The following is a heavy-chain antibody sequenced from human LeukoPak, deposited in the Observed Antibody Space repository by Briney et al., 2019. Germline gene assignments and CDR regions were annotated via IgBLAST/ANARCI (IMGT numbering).Heavy chain of an antibody. CDR2: INPSGGST. D-gene: IGHD3-22*01. J-gene: IGHJ4*02. V-gene: IGHV1-46*01. CDR3: ATLKYDTSAYYYVKAFDS. Sequence: ASVKVSCKASGYTFTSYYIHWVRQAPGQGLEWMGLINPSGGSTNYAQKFQGRVTMTEDTSTDTAYMDLSSLRSEDTAVYFCATLKYDTSAYYYVKAFDSWGPGTLVTVSS. CDR1: GYTFTSYY.